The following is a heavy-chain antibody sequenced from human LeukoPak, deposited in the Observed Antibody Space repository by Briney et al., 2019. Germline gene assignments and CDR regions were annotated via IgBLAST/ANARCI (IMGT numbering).Heavy chain of an antibody. CDR2: ISSSSSYI. D-gene: IGHD5-12*01. CDR3: ARDLSIVATTYYFDY. Sequence: GGSLRLSCAASGFTFSSYSMNWVRQAPGKGLEWVSSISSSSSYIYYADSVEGRFTISRDNAKNSLYLQMNSLRAEDTAVYYCARDLSIVATTYYFDYWGQGTLVTVSS. CDR1: GFTFSSYS. J-gene: IGHJ4*02. V-gene: IGHV3-21*01.